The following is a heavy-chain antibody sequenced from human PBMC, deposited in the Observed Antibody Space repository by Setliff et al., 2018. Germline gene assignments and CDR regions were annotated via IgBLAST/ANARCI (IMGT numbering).Heavy chain of an antibody. J-gene: IGHJ4*02. CDR3: ARGWLRFGYFDY. V-gene: IGHV4-30-4*08. Sequence: KASETLSLTCTVSGGSISSGDYYWSWIRQPPGKGLEWIGYIYYSGSTYYNPSLKSRVTISVDTSKNQFSLKLSSVTAADTAVYYCARGWLRFGYFDYWGQGTLVTVSS. CDR1: GGSISSGDYY. CDR2: IYYSGST. D-gene: IGHD5-12*01.